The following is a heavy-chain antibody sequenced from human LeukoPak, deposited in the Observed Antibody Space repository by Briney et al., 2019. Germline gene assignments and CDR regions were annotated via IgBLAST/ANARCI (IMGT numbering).Heavy chain of an antibody. CDR3: AMQLWSPGY. J-gene: IGHJ4*02. CDR2: TSDSGTGT. D-gene: IGHD1-1*01. CDR1: GFTFSSYA. V-gene: IGHV3-23*01. Sequence: EPGRSLRLSCAASGFTFSSYAMAWVRQAPGKGLEWVSTTSDSGTGTHYADSVRGRFTISRDNSKNTLYLQMNSLRAEDTAIYYCAMQLWSPGYWGQGTLVTVSS.